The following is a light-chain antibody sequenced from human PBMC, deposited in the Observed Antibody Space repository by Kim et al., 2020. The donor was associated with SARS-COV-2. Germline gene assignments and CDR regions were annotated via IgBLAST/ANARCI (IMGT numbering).Light chain of an antibody. CDR3: QQYNNLPFT. J-gene: IGKJ3*01. V-gene: IGKV1-33*01. CDR1: QDISDY. Sequence: ASVGDRVTITCQASQDISDYLSWYQQKPGKAPKVLIHDASDLETGVPSRFSGSGSGTDFTFTISSLQPEDIATYYCQQYNNLPFTFGPGTKVDIK. CDR2: DAS.